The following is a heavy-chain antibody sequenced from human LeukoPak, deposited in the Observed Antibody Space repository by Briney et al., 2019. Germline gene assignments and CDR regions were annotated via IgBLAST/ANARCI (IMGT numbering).Heavy chain of an antibody. CDR1: GGSFSGYY. CDR2: INHSGST. J-gene: IGHJ3*02. CDR3: AGFKRHIVVVIAAKAVGAFDI. Sequence: SETLSLTCAVYGGSFSGYYWSWIRQPPGKGLEWIGEINHSGSTNYNPSLKSRVTISVDTSKNQFSLKLSSVTAADTAVYYCAGFKRHIVVVIAAKAVGAFDIWGQGTMVTVSS. D-gene: IGHD2-21*01. V-gene: IGHV4-34*01.